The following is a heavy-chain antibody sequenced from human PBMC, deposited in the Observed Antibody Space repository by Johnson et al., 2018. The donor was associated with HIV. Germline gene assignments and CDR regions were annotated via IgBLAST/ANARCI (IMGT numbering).Heavy chain of an antibody. V-gene: IGHV3-30-3*01. CDR1: GFTFSSYA. Sequence: QVQLVESGGGVVQPGMSLRLSCAASGFTFSSYAMHRVRQAPGKGLEWVAVISYDGSNKYYADSVKGRFTISRDNSKNTLYLQMNSLRAEDTAVYYCARQTLRALDIWGQGTMVTVSS. J-gene: IGHJ3*02. CDR2: ISYDGSNK. CDR3: ARQTLRALDI.